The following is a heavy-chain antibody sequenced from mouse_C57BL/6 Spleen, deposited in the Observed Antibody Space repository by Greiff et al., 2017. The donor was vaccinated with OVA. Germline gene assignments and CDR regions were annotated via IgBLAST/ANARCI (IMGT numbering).Heavy chain of an antibody. CDR3: ARSFLYYGYDEFAY. D-gene: IGHD2-2*01. Sequence: QVQLQQSGAELVRPGASVKMSCKASGYTFTSYNMPWVKQTPSQGLEWIGAIYPGNGYPSYNQKFKGKATLTVDKSSSTDYMQLSSLTSEDSAVYFCARSFLYYGYDEFAYWGQGTLVTVSA. CDR2: IYPGNGYP. CDR1: GYTFTSYN. V-gene: IGHV1-12*01. J-gene: IGHJ3*01.